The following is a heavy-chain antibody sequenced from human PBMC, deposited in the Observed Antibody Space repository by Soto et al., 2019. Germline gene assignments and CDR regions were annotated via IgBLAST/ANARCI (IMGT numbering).Heavy chain of an antibody. D-gene: IGHD3-3*01. CDR3: AKDNGGVWSAPGGGSYAYYGMDV. J-gene: IGHJ6*04. CDR1: GFTFSDDV. CDR2: ISWDSAIL. Sequence: SLRLSGIASGFTFSDDVMHWFREVPGRCLEWVSGISWDSAILDYVSSVQGRFNISREHVKNSLYLEMNIPRYEDKSLYFCAKDNGGVWSAPGGGSYAYYGMDVWGKGTTVTVTS. V-gene: IGHV3-9*01.